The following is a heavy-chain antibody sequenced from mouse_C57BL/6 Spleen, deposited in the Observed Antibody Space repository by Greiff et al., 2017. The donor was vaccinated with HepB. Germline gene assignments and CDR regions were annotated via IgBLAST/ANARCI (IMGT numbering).Heavy chain of an antibody. D-gene: IGHD1-1*01. Sequence: VQLQQSGPGLVQPSQSLSITCTVSGFSLTSYGVHWVRQSPGKGLEWLGVIWRGGSTDYNAAFMSRLSITKDNSKSQVFFKMNSLQADDTAIYYCAKEDTTVVYWYFGVWGTGTTVTVSS. CDR2: IWRGGST. CDR1: GFSLTSYG. CDR3: AKEDTTVVYWYFGV. J-gene: IGHJ1*03. V-gene: IGHV2-5*01.